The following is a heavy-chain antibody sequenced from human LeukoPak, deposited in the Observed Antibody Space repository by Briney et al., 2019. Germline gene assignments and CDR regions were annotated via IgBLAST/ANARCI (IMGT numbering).Heavy chain of an antibody. CDR2: IWYDGSNK. J-gene: IGHJ4*02. CDR3: ARDSLGQAGYGDYFPLRY. D-gene: IGHD4-17*01. CDR1: GFTFSSYG. Sequence: GGSLRLSCAASGFTFSSYGMHWVRQAPGKGLEWVAVIWYDGSNKYYADSVKGRFTISRDKSKNTLYLQMNSLRAEDTAVYYCARDSLGQAGYGDYFPLRYWGQGTLVTVSS. V-gene: IGHV3-33*01.